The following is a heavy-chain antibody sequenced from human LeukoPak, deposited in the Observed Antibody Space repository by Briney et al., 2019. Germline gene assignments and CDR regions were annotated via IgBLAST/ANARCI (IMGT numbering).Heavy chain of an antibody. D-gene: IGHD1-26*01. Sequence: GGSLRLSCAASGFTFSSYGIHWVRQAPGKGLEWVAFIRYDGSNKYYADSVKGRFTISRDNSKNTLYLQMNSLRVEDTSAYYCAKARGWELQEIKDPGGDYMDVWGKGTTVTVSS. V-gene: IGHV3-30*02. CDR2: IRYDGSNK. CDR3: AKARGWELQEIKDPGGDYMDV. CDR1: GFTFSSYG. J-gene: IGHJ6*03.